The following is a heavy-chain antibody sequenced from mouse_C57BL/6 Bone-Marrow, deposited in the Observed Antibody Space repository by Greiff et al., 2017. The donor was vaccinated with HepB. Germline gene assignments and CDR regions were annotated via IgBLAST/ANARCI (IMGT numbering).Heavy chain of an antibody. CDR1: GYTFTSYW. CDR2: IYPGSGST. CDR3: ARPLNPYYYGSSPRGEGY. Sequence: QVQLQQPGAELVKPGASVKMSCKASGYTFTSYWITWVKQRPGQGLEWIGDIYPGSGSTNYNEKFKSKATLTVDTSSSTAYMQLISLTSEDSSVYYGARPLNPYYYGSSPRGEGYWGQGTTRTVAS. V-gene: IGHV1-55*01. J-gene: IGHJ2*01. D-gene: IGHD1-1*01.